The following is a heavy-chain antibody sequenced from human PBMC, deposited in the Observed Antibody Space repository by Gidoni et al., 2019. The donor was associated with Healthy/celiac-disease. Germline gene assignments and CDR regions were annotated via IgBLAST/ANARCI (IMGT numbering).Heavy chain of an antibody. Sequence: QVQLAQSGAEVKKPGASVQVSCKASGYTFTSYAMHWVRQAPGQRLEWMGWINAGNGNTKYSQKFQGRVTITRDTSASTAYMELSSLRSEDTAVYYCAREFFGGLLWFGDGMDVWGQGTTVTVSS. CDR2: INAGNGNT. D-gene: IGHD3-10*01. V-gene: IGHV1-3*01. J-gene: IGHJ6*02. CDR3: AREFFGGLLWFGDGMDV. CDR1: GYTFTSYA.